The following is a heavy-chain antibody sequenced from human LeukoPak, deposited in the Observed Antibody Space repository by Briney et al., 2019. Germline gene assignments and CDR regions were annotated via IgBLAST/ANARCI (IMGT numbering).Heavy chain of an antibody. CDR2: IYSGGST. J-gene: IGHJ3*02. D-gene: IGHD2-21*02. CDR3: ARDMTTGYCGGDCHDGFDI. CDR1: GFTVSSNY. Sequence: AGGSLRLSCAAPGFTVSSNYMSWVRQAPGKGLEWVSVIYSGGSTYYADSVKGRFTISRDNSKNTLYLQMNSLRAEDTAVYYCARDMTTGYCGGDCHDGFDIWGQGTMVTVSS. V-gene: IGHV3-53*01.